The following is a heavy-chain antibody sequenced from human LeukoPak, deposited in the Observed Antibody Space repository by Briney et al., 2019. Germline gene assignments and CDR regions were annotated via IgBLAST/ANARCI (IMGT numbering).Heavy chain of an antibody. Sequence: SSGTLCLTCAVYGGSFSDYYWTWIRQPPGKGLEWIGEINHSGSTNYNPSLKSRVTVFVDASKSQFSLKLNSVTAADTAVYYCARGYYYDSSGFYLGYWGQGNLVTVSS. J-gene: IGHJ4*02. CDR3: ARGYYYDSSGFYLGY. CDR2: INHSGST. V-gene: IGHV4-34*01. D-gene: IGHD3-22*01. CDR1: GGSFSDYY.